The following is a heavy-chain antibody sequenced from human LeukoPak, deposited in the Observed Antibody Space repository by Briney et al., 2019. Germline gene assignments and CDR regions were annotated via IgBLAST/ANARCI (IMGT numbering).Heavy chain of an antibody. J-gene: IGHJ4*02. D-gene: IGHD2-21*02. CDR2: INTGNGNT. CDR1: GYTFTSYA. Sequence: ASVKVSCKASGYTFTSYAIHWVRQAPGQRLECMGWINTGNGNTKYSQKFQGRVTITRDTSASTAYMDLSSLRSEDTAVYYCARNTETAIPLPYYFDYWGQGTPVTVSS. V-gene: IGHV1-3*04. CDR3: ARNTETAIPLPYYFDY.